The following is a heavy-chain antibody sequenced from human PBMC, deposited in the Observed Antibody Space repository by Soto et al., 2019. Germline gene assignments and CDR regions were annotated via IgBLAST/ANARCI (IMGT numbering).Heavy chain of an antibody. V-gene: IGHV1-18*04. Sequence: QVQLVQSGAEVKKPGASVKVSCKASGYTFTSYGFSWVRQAPGPGLEWMGWISGYNGNTNYAQKLHGRVTMTTDPSTSTAYMELRSLRSDDTAVYYCARAGKYYYGSGSPYYSGMDVWGQGIKVTVSS. J-gene: IGHJ6*02. CDR1: GYTFTSYG. CDR2: ISGYNGNT. D-gene: IGHD3-10*01. CDR3: ARAGKYYYGSGSPYYSGMDV.